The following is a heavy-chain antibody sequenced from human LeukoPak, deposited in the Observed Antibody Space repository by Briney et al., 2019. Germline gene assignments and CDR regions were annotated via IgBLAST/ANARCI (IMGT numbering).Heavy chain of an antibody. CDR1: GGTFSSYA. J-gene: IGHJ6*04. V-gene: IGHV1-69*13. CDR3: AIPETYYYGSGSYKRVYYYYGMDV. D-gene: IGHD3-10*01. Sequence: SVKVSCKASGGTFSSYAISWVRQAPGQGLEWMGGIIPIFGTANYAQKFQGRVTITADESTNTAYMELSSLRSEDTAVYYCAIPETYYYGSGSYKRVYYYYGMDVWGKGTTVTVSS. CDR2: IIPIFGTA.